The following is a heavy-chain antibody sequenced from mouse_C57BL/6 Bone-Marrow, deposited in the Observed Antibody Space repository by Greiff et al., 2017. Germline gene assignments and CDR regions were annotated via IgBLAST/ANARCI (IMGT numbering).Heavy chain of an antibody. CDR1: GYTFTSYG. CDR3: ARYTLYAMDY. Sequence: QVQLQQSGAELARPGASVKLSCKASGYTFTSYGISWVKQRTGQGLEWIGEIYPRSGNTYYNEKFKGKATLTADKSSSTAEMQFSSLTSEDSAIYSWARYTLYAMDYWGQGTLVTVSS. CDR2: IYPRSGNT. D-gene: IGHD5-1-1*01. J-gene: IGHJ4*01. V-gene: IGHV1-81*01.